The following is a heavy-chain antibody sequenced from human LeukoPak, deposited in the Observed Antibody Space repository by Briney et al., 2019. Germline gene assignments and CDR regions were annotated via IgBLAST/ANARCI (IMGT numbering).Heavy chain of an antibody. D-gene: IGHD5-18*01. J-gene: IGHJ4*02. Sequence: GRSLRLSCAASGFTFSSYGMHWVRQAPGKGLEWVAVIWYDGSNKYYADSVKGRFTISRDNSKNTLYLQMNSLRAEDTAVHYCARGNGYSYGYLDYWGQGTLVTVSS. CDR3: ARGNGYSYGYLDY. CDR2: IWYDGSNK. V-gene: IGHV3-33*01. CDR1: GFTFSSYG.